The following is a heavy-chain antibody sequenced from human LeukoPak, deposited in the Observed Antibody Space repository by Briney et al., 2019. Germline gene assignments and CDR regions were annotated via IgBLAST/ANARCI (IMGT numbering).Heavy chain of an antibody. CDR2: ISGSGGST. V-gene: IGHV3-23*01. D-gene: IGHD4-17*01. CDR1: GFTFSSYA. CDR3: AKDWDYGDYTGAYFFDY. Sequence: RPGGSLRLSCAASGFTFSSYAMSWVRQAPGKGLEWVSAISGSGGSTYYADSVKGRFTISRDNSKNTLYLQMNSLRAEDTAVYYCAKDWDYGDYTGAYFFDYWGQGTLVTVSS. J-gene: IGHJ4*02.